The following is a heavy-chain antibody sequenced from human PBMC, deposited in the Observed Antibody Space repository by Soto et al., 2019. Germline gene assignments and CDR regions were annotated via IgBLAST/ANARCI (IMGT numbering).Heavy chain of an antibody. CDR3: ARDGVGVTTFWGFLDY. D-gene: IGHD3-10*02. J-gene: IGHJ4*02. CDR1: ESIFRGYG. CDR2: IRFDGSNI. V-gene: IGHV3-33*01. Sequence: QVQMVESGGGVVQPGGSLRLSCAVSESIFRGYGMHWVRQAPGKGLEWVAIIRFDGSNIHYADYVMGRFTISRDNSTNMLYVEMNNLRVEDTAVYYCARDGVGVTTFWGFLDYWGQGTLVTVSA.